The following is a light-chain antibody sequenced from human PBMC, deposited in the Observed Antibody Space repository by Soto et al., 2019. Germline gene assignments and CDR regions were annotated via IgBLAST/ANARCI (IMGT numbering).Light chain of an antibody. CDR3: QQRSSWPRT. CDR1: QSVSSY. Sequence: EIVLTQSPATLSLSPGERATLSCRARQSVSSYLAWYQHKPGQTPRLLIYDASNRATGIPARFSGSGSGTDFTLTISSLEPEDFAVYYCQQRSSWPRTFGQGTKLEIK. V-gene: IGKV3-11*01. J-gene: IGKJ2*01. CDR2: DAS.